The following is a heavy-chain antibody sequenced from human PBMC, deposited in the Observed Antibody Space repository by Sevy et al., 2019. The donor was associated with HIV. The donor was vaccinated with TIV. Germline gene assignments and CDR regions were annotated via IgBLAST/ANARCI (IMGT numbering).Heavy chain of an antibody. J-gene: IGHJ6*02. CDR3: HGDYDSSQLASYYYYGMDV. CDR2: IRGSGGST. D-gene: IGHD3-22*01. Sequence: GGSLRLSCAASGFTFSSYAMSWVRQAPGKGLEWVSTIRGSGGSTYYADSVKGRFTISRDNSKKRLYLQMNSLRAEDTAVYYCHGDYDSSQLASYYYYGMDVWGQGTTVTVSS. CDR1: GFTFSSYA. V-gene: IGHV3-23*01.